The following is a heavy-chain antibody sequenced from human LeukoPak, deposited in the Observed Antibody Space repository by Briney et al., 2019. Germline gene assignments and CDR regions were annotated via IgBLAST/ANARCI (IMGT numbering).Heavy chain of an antibody. CDR2: IYTSGST. CDR3: ARGGIFGVVITPYYFDY. D-gene: IGHD3-3*01. CDR1: GVSISSFY. J-gene: IGHJ4*02. Sequence: SETLSLTCTVSGVSISSFYWNWIRQPAGKGLEWIGRIYTSGSTIYNPSLKSRVTMSVDTSKNQFSLKLSSVTAAETAVYYCARGGIFGVVITPYYFDYWGQGTLVTVSS. V-gene: IGHV4-4*07.